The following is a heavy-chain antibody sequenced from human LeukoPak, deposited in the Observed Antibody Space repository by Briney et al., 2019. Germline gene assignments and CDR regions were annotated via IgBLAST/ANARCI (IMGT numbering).Heavy chain of an antibody. CDR1: GYTFTSYD. V-gene: IGHV1-8*01. CDR2: MNPNSGNT. D-gene: IGHD3-9*01. J-gene: IGHJ6*02. CDR3: ARGGTVLRYFDYYYYGMDV. Sequence: ASVTVSCKASGYTFTSYDINWVRQAPGQGLEWMGWMNPNSGNTGYAQKFQGRVTMTRNTSISTAYMELSSLRSEDTAVYYCARGGTVLRYFDYYYYGMDVWGQGTTVTVSS.